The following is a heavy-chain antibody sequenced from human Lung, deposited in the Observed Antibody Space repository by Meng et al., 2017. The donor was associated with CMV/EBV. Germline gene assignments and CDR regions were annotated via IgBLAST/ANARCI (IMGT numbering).Heavy chain of an antibody. V-gene: IGHV2-5*01. J-gene: IGHJ4*02. D-gene: IGHD1-26*01. Sequence: SGPTLVKPTQTLTLTCTLPAPSLSTDREGVGWIRQPPGTALEWLAFIYGNGDKHYSPSLRGRLTISTDTSKKQVVLIMTNMDPVDTGTYYCAHTGIVGATELEYWXQGPXVTVSS. CDR2: IYGNGDK. CDR1: APSLSTDREG. CDR3: AHTGIVGATELEY.